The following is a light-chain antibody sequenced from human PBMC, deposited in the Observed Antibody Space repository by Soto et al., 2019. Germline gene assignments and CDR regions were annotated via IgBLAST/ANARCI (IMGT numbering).Light chain of an antibody. CDR2: RSN. CDR3: AAWDDSLSGPL. Sequence: QSVLTQPPSASGTPGQRVTISCSGSSSNIGSNYVYWYQQLPGTAPKLLIYRSNQRPSGVPDRFSGSKSGTSASLAISGLRSEDEADYYCAAWDDSLSGPLFGGGTKVTVL. J-gene: IGLJ2*01. V-gene: IGLV1-47*01. CDR1: SSNIGSNY.